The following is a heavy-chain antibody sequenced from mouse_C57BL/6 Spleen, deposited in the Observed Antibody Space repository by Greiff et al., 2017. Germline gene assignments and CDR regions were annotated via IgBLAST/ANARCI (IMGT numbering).Heavy chain of an antibody. CDR2: ISNGGGST. CDR3: ARNYDSYFDY. J-gene: IGHJ2*01. D-gene: IGHD2-4*01. Sequence: EVKLMESGGGLVQPGGSLKLSCAASGFTFSDYYMYWVRQTPEKRLEWVAYISNGGGSTYYPDTVKGRFTISRDNAKNTLYLQMSRLQSEDTAMYYCARNYDSYFDYWGQGTTLTVSS. V-gene: IGHV5-12*01. CDR1: GFTFSDYY.